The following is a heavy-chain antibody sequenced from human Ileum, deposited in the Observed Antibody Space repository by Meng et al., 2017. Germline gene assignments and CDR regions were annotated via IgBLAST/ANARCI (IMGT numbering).Heavy chain of an antibody. CDR3: AHSPQGYFDY. J-gene: IGHJ4*02. V-gene: IGHV2-5*02. CDR2: IYWDDDK. CDR1: GFLLATSGVG. Sequence: QITLKEAGPAVVKASRTLTLTCNFSGFLLATSGVGVAWIRQPPGEALEWLALIYWDDDKRYSPSLKNRLAITKDTSKNQVVLTMTNMDPMDTGTYYCAHSPQGYFDYWGPGTLVTVSS.